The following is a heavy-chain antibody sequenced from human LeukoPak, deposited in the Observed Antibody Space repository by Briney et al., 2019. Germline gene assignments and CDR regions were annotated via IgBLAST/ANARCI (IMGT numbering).Heavy chain of an antibody. CDR3: ARPLAGTTHAFEI. J-gene: IGHJ3*02. D-gene: IGHD1-7*01. CDR2: ISTNGDST. Sequence: SGGSLRLSCAASGFTFSTYAMHWVRQAPGKGLECVSAISTNGDSTFYADSVKGRFTISRDNSNDTLYLQVGSLRAEDMAVYYCARPLAGTTHAFEIWGQGTMVTVSS. CDR1: GFTFSTYA. V-gene: IGHV3-64*02.